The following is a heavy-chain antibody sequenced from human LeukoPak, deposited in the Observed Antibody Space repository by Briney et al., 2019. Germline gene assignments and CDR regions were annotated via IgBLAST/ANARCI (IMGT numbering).Heavy chain of an antibody. J-gene: IGHJ4*02. V-gene: IGHV3-66*02. Sequence: PGESLRLSCAASGFIVSYSYMSWVRQAPGKGLEWVSLIYSGGSTFYADSVKGRFTISRDNSKNTLYLPMTRLKFADRAVDNRALDVEGMGKIDNPGQGELVTVSS. CDR2: IYSGGST. CDR1: GFIVSYSY. CDR3: ALDVEGMGKIDN. D-gene: IGHD3-10*01.